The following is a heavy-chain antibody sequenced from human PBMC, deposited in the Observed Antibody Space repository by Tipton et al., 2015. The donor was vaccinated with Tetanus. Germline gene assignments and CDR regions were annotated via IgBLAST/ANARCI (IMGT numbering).Heavy chain of an antibody. CDR1: GFTFSSYW. D-gene: IGHD1-14*01. CDR2: INHNGYT. Sequence: LRLSCAASGFTFSSYWMTWVRQAPGKGLEWIGEINHNGYTSYNPSLKSRVTISVDTSKNHLSLNLTTVTAADTAVYYCARALKQYVRIGDYWGQGSQVTVSS. V-gene: IGHV4-34*01. CDR3: ARALKQYVRIGDY. J-gene: IGHJ4*02.